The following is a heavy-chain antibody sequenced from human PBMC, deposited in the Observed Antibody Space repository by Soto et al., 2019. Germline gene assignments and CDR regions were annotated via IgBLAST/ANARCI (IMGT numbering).Heavy chain of an antibody. CDR1: GFTFSSYG. Sequence: GGSLRLSCAASGFTFSSYGMHWVRQAPGKGLVWVAVIWYDGSNKYYADSVKGRFTISRDNSKNTLYLQMNSLRAEDTAVYYCARDGSSILYYFDYWRQGTLVTFSS. CDR3: ARDGSSILYYFDY. V-gene: IGHV3-33*01. D-gene: IGHD6-13*01. CDR2: IWYDGSNK. J-gene: IGHJ4*02.